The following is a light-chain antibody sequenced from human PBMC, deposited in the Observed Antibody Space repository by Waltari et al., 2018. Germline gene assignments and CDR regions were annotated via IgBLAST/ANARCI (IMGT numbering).Light chain of an antibody. V-gene: IGLV2-14*03. J-gene: IGLJ1*01. CDR1: SRDFENFES. Sequence: QSALIQPASVSGSPGQSITISCTGDSRDFENFESVSWYQQHSGEVPKLIIYDVTKLPSRVSSRFSGSKSADSASLTIFDLQPEDEADYFCSSFTAFNTYVFGSGTLVTVL. CDR3: SSFTAFNTYV. CDR2: DVT.